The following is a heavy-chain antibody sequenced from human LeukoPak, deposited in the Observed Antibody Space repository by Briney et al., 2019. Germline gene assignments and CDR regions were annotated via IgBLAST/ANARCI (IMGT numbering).Heavy chain of an antibody. CDR2: ISSSGSTI. J-gene: IGHJ4*02. V-gene: IGHV3-48*03. Sequence: GGSLRLSCAASGFTFSSYEMNWVRQAPGKGLEWVSYISSSGSTIYYADSVKGRFTISRDNSKNTLYLQMNSLRAEDTAVYYCAKDGSYWSDGIDYWGQGTLVTVSS. CDR3: AKDGSYWSDGIDY. CDR1: GFTFSSYE. D-gene: IGHD1-26*01.